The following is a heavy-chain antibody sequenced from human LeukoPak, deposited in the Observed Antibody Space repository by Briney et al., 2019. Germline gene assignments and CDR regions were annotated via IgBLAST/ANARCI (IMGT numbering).Heavy chain of an antibody. Sequence: SQTLSLTCAISGDSVSSNSAAWNWIRQSPSRGLEWLGRTYYRSKWYNNYAVSVKSRVTINPDTSRNQFSLQLNSVTPEDTVVYYCARDLTGDLVFDYWGQGTLVTVSS. J-gene: IGHJ4*02. CDR3: ARDLTGDLVFDY. CDR1: GDSVSSNSAA. CDR2: TYYRSKWYN. D-gene: IGHD3-9*01. V-gene: IGHV6-1*01.